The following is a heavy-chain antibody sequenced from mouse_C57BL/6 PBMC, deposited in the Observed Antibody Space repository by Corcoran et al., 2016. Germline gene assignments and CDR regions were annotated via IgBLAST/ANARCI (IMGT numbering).Heavy chain of an antibody. CDR1: GYTFTDYY. J-gene: IGHJ4*01. D-gene: IGHD1-1*01. V-gene: IGHV1-26*01. CDR3: ARFYYYGHYAMDY. CDR2: INPNNGGT. Sequence: EVQLQQSGPELVKPGASVKISCKASGYTFTDYYMNWVKQSHGKSLEWIGDINPNNGGTSYNQKFKGKATLTVDKSSSTAYMELRSLTSEDSAVYYCARFYYYGHYAMDYWGQGTSVTVSS.